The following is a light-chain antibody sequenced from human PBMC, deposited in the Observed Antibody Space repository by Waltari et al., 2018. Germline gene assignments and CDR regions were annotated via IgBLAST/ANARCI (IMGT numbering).Light chain of an antibody. CDR1: QNIDGF. Sequence: DIQMTQPPSSLSSSVGAGVTITCRASQNIDGFLHWYQHKPGKAPKLLIYAASTLQSGVTSRFTGSGSGTYYTLSITSLQPEDVATYYCQQSYSTPLYSFGQGTKLEIK. V-gene: IGKV1-39*01. CDR2: AAS. J-gene: IGKJ2*01. CDR3: QQSYSTPLYS.